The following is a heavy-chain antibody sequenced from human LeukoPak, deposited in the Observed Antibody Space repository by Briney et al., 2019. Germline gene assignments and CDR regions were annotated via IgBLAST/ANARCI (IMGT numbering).Heavy chain of an antibody. V-gene: IGHV3-23*01. CDR1: VFTFSRYA. D-gene: IGHD3-22*01. Sequence: PGGPLRLSCAVSVFTFSRYAMSWVREAPGKGLEWVSAISGSGGSTYYADSVKGRFTISRDNSKNTLYLQMNSLRAEDTAVYYCAKVVTMSPSGIFDYWGQGTLVTVSS. CDR2: ISGSGGST. J-gene: IGHJ4*02. CDR3: AKVVTMSPSGIFDY.